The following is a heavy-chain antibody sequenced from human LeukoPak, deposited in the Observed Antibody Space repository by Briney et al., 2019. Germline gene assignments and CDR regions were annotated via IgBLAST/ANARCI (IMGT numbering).Heavy chain of an antibody. CDR3: ARAYSGTYHVFDY. D-gene: IGHD1-26*01. J-gene: IGHJ4*02. CDR2: IYYSGST. CDR1: SGSISSYY. V-gene: IGHV4-59*01. Sequence: PSETLSLTCTVSSGSISSYYWSWIRQPPGKGLEWIGYIYYSGSTNYNPSLKSRVTISVDTSKNQFSLKLSSVTAADTAVYYCARAYSGTYHVFDYWGQGALVTVSS.